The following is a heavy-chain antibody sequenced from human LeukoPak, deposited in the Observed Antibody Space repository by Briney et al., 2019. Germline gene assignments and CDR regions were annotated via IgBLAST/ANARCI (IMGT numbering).Heavy chain of an antibody. Sequence: ASVKVSCKASGYTFTSYYMHWVRQAPGQGLEWMGIINPSGGSTSYAQKFQGRVTMTRDTSTSTVYMELSSLRSEGTAVYYCARAKEIVGATSSFDYWGQGTLVTVSS. D-gene: IGHD1-26*01. CDR2: INPSGGST. J-gene: IGHJ4*02. CDR3: ARAKEIVGATSSFDY. CDR1: GYTFTSYY. V-gene: IGHV1-46*03.